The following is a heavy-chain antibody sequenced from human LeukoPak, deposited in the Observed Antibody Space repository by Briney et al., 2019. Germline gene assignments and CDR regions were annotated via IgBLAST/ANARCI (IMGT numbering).Heavy chain of an antibody. CDR1: GASISNYY. V-gene: IGHV4-4*07. CDR3: ARAETYSSDWYDPFFDY. CDR2: ISTSGST. D-gene: IGHD6-19*01. Sequence: SETLSLTCTVSGASISNYYWSWIRQPAGKGLEWIGRISTSGSTNYNPSLKSRVTMSVDTSKNQFSLKLSSVTAADTALYYCARAETYSSDWYDPFFDYWGQGTLVTVSS. J-gene: IGHJ4*02.